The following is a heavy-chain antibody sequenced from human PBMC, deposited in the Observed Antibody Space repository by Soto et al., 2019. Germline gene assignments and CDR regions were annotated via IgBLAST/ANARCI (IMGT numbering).Heavy chain of an antibody. D-gene: IGHD2-15*01. V-gene: IGHV1-69*12. CDR2: VIPIFGTA. J-gene: IGHJ4*02. CDR3: ARGSRYCGGGSCYFRPGIDY. CDR1: GGTFSGYA. Sequence: QVQLVQSGAEVKKPGSSVKVSCKASGGTFSGYAISWVRQAPGQGLEWMGWVIPIFGTANYAQKFQGRVPITADESTSTADIEPSSLRSEDTAVYYCARGSRYCGGGSCYFRPGIDYWGQGTVVTVSS.